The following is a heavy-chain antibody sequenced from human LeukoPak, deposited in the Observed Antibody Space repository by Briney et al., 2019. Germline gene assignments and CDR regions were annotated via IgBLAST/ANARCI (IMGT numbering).Heavy chain of an antibody. CDR2: INAGNGNT. J-gene: IGHJ4*02. D-gene: IGHD6-6*01. V-gene: IGHV1-3*01. CDR3: ATYSSSSAALYY. Sequence: ASVKVSCKASGYTFTSYAMHWVRQAPGQRLEWMGWINAGNGNTKYSQKFQGRVTITRDTSASTAYMELSSLRSEDTAVYYCATYSSSSAALYYWGQGTLVTVSS. CDR1: GYTFTSYA.